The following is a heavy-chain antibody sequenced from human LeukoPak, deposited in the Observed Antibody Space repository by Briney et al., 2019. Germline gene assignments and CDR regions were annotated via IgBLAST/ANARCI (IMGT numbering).Heavy chain of an antibody. CDR1: GGSISSYY. CDR2: IYYSGST. J-gene: IGHJ4*02. D-gene: IGHD2-15*01. Sequence: SETLSLTCTVSGGSISSYYWSWIRQPPGKGLEWIGYIYYSGSTNCNPSLKSRVTISVDTSKNQFSLKLSSVTAADTAVYYCARLGYCSGGSCYSDQGFDYWGQGTLVTVSS. V-gene: IGHV4-59*08. CDR3: ARLGYCSGGSCYSDQGFDY.